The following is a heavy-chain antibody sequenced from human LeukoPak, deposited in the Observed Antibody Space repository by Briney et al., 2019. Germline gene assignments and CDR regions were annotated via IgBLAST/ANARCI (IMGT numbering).Heavy chain of an antibody. Sequence: PSETLSLTCTVSGGSISSGANYWSWIRQHPGKGLEWIGYIYYSGSTYYNPSLKSRVTISVDTSKNQFSPKLSSVTAADTAVYYCARAALETGGFWFHPWGQGCLASVSS. J-gene: IGHJ5*02. D-gene: IGHD1-26*01. CDR2: IYYSGST. CDR1: GGSISSGANY. CDR3: ARAALETGGFWFHP. V-gene: IGHV4-31*03.